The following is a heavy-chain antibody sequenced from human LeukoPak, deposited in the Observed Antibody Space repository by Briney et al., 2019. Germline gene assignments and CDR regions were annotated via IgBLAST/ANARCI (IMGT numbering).Heavy chain of an antibody. CDR1: GGSISSYY. Sequence: SETLSLTCTVSGGSISSYYWSWIRQPPGKGLEWIGYIYYSGSTNYNPSLKSRVTISVGTSKNQFSLKLSSVTAADTAVYYCAGERDGYNSLLYDYWGQGTLVTVSS. CDR3: AGERDGYNSLLYDY. D-gene: IGHD5-24*01. J-gene: IGHJ4*02. CDR2: IYYSGST. V-gene: IGHV4-59*01.